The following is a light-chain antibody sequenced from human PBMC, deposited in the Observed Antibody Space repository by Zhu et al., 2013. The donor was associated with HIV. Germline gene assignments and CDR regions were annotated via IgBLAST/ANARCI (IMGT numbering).Light chain of an antibody. CDR3: QQYGDSPWT. J-gene: IGKJ1*01. CDR1: QSVSTTD. CDR2: GAS. Sequence: EIVLTQSPGTLSLSPGERATLFCRARQSVSTTDLAWYQQKPGQAPRLLIFGASSRATGIPDRFSGSGSGTDFSLTISRLEPEDFAVYYCQQYGDSPWTFGQGTNVEIK. V-gene: IGKV3-20*01.